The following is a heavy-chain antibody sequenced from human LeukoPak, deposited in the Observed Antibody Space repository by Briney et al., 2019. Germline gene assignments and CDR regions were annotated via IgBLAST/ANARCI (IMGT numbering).Heavy chain of an antibody. J-gene: IGHJ4*02. CDR1: GFIFSDYE. Sequence: GSLRLSCAASGFIFSDYEMNWVRQAPGKGLEWVSYITLSSSSIYYADSVKGRFTISRDNAKNSLYLQMNSLRAEDTAVYYCAREPTYSSSWYTSCDYWGQGTLVTVSS. CDR2: ITLSSSSI. D-gene: IGHD6-13*01. V-gene: IGHV3-48*01. CDR3: AREPTYSSSWYTSCDY.